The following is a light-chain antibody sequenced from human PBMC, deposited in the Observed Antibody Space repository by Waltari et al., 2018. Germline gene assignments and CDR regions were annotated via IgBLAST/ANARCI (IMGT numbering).Light chain of an antibody. V-gene: IGKV3-15*01. CDR3: QQYNNWPGT. CDR2: GAS. Sequence: EIVMTQSPATLSVSPGERATLSCRASQSVSSNLAWYQQKPGQAPRLLLYGASTRATGIPARFSGSGSGTEFTLTISSLQSEDFAVYYCQQYNNWPGTFGQGTKVEIK. J-gene: IGKJ1*01. CDR1: QSVSSN.